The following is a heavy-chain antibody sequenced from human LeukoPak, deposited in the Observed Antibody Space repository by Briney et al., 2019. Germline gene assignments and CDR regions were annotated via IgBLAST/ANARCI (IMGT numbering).Heavy chain of an antibody. Sequence: SETLSLTGAVYGGSFSGYYWSWIRQPPGKGLEWIGEINHSGSTNYNPSLKSRVTISVDTSKNQFSLKLSSVTAADTAVYYCARVGSSWYFDYWGQGTLVTVSS. D-gene: IGHD6-13*01. J-gene: IGHJ4*02. CDR1: GGSFSGYY. CDR3: ARVGSSWYFDY. V-gene: IGHV4-34*01. CDR2: INHSGST.